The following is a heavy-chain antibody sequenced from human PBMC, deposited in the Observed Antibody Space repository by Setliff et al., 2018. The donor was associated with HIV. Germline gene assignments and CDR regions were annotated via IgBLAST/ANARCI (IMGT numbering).Heavy chain of an antibody. CDR1: GGSITGYY. CDR2: IFYSGTT. D-gene: IGHD3-10*01. CDR3: ARVITMVWTTFDP. Sequence: SETLSLTCTVSGGSITGYYWSWVRQPPGKGLEWIGYIFYSGTTNYSPSLNSRATISVDKSKNHFSLELRSVTAADTAVYYCARVITMVWTTFDPWGQGTLVTVSS. J-gene: IGHJ5*02. V-gene: IGHV4-59*12.